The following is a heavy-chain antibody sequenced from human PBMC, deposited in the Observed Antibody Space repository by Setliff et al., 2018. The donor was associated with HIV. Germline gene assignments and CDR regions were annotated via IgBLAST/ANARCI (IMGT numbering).Heavy chain of an antibody. Sequence: GGSLRLSCAASGFTFSNAWMSWVRQAPGKGQEWVGRIKSKTDGGTTDYAAPVKGRFTISRDDSKNTVFLQMNSLKTEDTAVYYCTTSSSGNYYKYYFDPWGQGTLVTVSS. CDR3: TTSSSGNYYKYYFDP. CDR2: IKSKTDGGTT. V-gene: IGHV3-15*01. D-gene: IGHD3-10*01. J-gene: IGHJ5*02. CDR1: GFTFSNAW.